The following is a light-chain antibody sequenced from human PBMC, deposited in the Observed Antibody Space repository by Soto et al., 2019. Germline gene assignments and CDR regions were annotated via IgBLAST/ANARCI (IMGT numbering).Light chain of an antibody. CDR1: QSVSSN. CDR2: DAS. Sequence: EIVLTQSPATLSLSPGERATLSCRASQSVSSNLAWYQQKPGQAPRLLIYDASNRATGIPARFSGSGSGTDFILTISSLEPEDFAVYYCQRGDTFGQGTRLEIK. J-gene: IGKJ5*01. V-gene: IGKV3-11*01. CDR3: QRGDT.